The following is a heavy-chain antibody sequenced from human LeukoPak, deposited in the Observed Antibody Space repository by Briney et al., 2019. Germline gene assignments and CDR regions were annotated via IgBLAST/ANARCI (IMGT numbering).Heavy chain of an antibody. CDR1: GFTFSSYW. J-gene: IGHJ4*02. V-gene: IGHV3-7*01. D-gene: IGHD6-13*01. CDR3: ARDRSGGKENGRKGIAAAGSPYYFDY. CDR2: IKQDGSEK. Sequence: GGSLRLSCAASGFTFSSYWMSWVRQAPGKGLEWVANIKQDGSEKYYVDSVKGRFTISRDNAKNSLYLQMNSLRAEDTAVYYCARDRSGGKENGRKGIAAAGSPYYFDYWGQGTLVTVSS.